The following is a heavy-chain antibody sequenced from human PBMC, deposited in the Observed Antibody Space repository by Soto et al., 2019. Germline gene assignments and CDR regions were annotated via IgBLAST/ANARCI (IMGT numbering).Heavy chain of an antibody. Sequence: PSETLSLTCTVSGGSIISCNYYWSWIRQPPGKGLEWIGFISYSGSTYYSTSLKSRVTMSVDTSKSQFSLNLSFVTAADTAVYYCANWGGRGGTTFFCGPFDFWGQGTLVTVSS. CDR3: ANWGGRGGTTFFCGPFDF. CDR1: GGSIISCNYY. V-gene: IGHV4-30-4*01. D-gene: IGHD2-15*01. J-gene: IGHJ4*02. CDR2: ISYSGST.